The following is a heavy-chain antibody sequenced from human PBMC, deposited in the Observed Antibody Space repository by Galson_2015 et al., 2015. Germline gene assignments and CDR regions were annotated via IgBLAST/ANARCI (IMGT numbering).Heavy chain of an antibody. CDR3: AREAVEYSSSWAFDY. CDR1: GFTFSSYW. Sequence: SLRLSCAASGFTFSSYWMSWVRQAPGKGLEWVANIKQDGREKYYVDSVKGRFTISRDNAKNSLYLQMNSLRAEDTAVYYCAREAVEYSSSWAFDYWGQGTLVTVSS. D-gene: IGHD6-6*01. CDR2: IKQDGREK. V-gene: IGHV3-7*04. J-gene: IGHJ4*02.